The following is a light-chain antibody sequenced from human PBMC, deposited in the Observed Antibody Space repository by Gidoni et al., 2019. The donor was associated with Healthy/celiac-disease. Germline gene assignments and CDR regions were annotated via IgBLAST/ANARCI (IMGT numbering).Light chain of an antibody. Sequence: EIVLTQSPATLSLSPGERATLSCRASQSVSSYLAWYQQKPGQAPRLLIYDASTRAPGIPARFSGSGSGTDFTITISSLEPEDFAVYYCQQRSNWWTFGQGTKVEIK. CDR3: QQRSNWWT. CDR1: QSVSSY. J-gene: IGKJ1*01. V-gene: IGKV3-11*01. CDR2: DAS.